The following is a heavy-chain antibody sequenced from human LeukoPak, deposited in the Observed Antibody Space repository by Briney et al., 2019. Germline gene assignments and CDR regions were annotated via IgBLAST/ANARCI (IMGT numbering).Heavy chain of an antibody. CDR3: ARGGYSSGWLDY. Sequence: SETLSLTCTVSGDSISSGSYFWNWIRQPAGAGLEWIARIYTSGITNYNPSLQSRVAISIDTSNNQFSLKLSSVTAADTAVYYCARGGYSSGWLDYWGQGTLVTVSS. D-gene: IGHD6-19*01. J-gene: IGHJ4*02. V-gene: IGHV4-61*02. CDR1: GDSISSGSYF. CDR2: IYTSGIT.